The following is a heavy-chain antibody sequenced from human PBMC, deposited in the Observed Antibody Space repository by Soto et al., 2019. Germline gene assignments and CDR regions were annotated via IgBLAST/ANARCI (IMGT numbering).Heavy chain of an antibody. CDR1: RFTFSSYN. Sequence: PGGSLRLSCAGSRFTFSSYNMNWVRQAPGKGLEWVSSLSSRSNHIFHADSVKGRFTISRDNSKNTLYLQMNSLRVEDSAVYYCVKERSGHSYADSWGQGTLV. CDR2: LSSRSNHI. J-gene: IGHJ4*02. V-gene: IGHV3-21*04. D-gene: IGHD5-18*01. CDR3: VKERSGHSYADS.